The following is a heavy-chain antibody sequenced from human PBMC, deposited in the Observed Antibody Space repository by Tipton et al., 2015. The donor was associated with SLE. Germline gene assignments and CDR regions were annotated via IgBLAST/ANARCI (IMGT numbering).Heavy chain of an antibody. V-gene: IGHV4-39*01. J-gene: IGHJ5*02. Sequence: TLSLTCTVSGGSISNNNYYWSWIRQPPGKGLEWIGNIYYSGTTYYNPSLKSRLTIFVDTSNNQVSLRLSSVTAADTAVYYCARHTGYDNGWPRWFDPWGQGTPVTVSS. D-gene: IGHD6-19*01. CDR2: IYYSGTT. CDR3: ARHTGYDNGWPRWFDP. CDR1: GGSISNNNYY.